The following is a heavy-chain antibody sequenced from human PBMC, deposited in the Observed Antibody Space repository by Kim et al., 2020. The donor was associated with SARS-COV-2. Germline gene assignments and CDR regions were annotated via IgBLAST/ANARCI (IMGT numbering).Heavy chain of an antibody. CDR1: GYTFTGYY. Sequence: ASVKVSCKASGYTFTGYYMHWVRQAPGQGLEWMGRINPNSGGTNYAQKFQGRVTMTRDTSISTAYMELSRLRSDDTAVYYCARVRYYYNSSAHGWFDPWGQGTLVTVSS. J-gene: IGHJ5*02. CDR2: INPNSGGT. V-gene: IGHV1-2*06. D-gene: IGHD3-22*01. CDR3: ARVRYYYNSSAHGWFDP.